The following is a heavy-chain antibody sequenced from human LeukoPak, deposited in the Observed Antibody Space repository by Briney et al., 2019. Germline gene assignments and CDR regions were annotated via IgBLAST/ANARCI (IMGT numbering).Heavy chain of an antibody. CDR1: GFTVSSDY. J-gene: IGHJ6*03. V-gene: IGHV3-53*01. CDR2: IYTGGTP. D-gene: IGHD2-15*01. CDR3: TRAVRTPRYFYYYMDV. Sequence: GGSLRLSCAASGFTVSSDYMAWLRQPPGKGLEWVSDIYTGGTPYYADYVRGRFIISRDSSKNMVYLQINSLRVEDAAVYYCTRAVRTPRYFYYYMDVWGKGTTVIVSS.